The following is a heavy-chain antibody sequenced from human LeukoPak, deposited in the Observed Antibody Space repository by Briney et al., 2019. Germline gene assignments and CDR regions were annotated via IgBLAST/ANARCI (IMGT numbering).Heavy chain of an antibody. CDR3: ARGARYCTSTSCQVRYYMDV. CDR2: IYSGGST. CDR1: GFTVSSNY. D-gene: IGHD2-2*01. J-gene: IGHJ6*03. Sequence: PGGSLRLSCAASGFTVSSNYMSWVRQAPGKGLEWVSIIYSGGSTYYADSVKGRFTISRDNAKNILYLQVNSLRAEDTAVYYCARGARYCTSTSCQVRYYMDVWGKGTTVTISS. V-gene: IGHV3-66*01.